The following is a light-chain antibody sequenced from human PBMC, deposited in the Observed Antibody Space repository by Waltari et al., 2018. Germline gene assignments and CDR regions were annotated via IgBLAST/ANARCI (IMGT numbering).Light chain of an antibody. V-gene: IGLV1-44*01. Sequence: QSVLTQPPSASGTPGQRVTISCAGGSSNIGSNTVNWYQHLPGPAPNLLIYNDNHRPSGVPDRFSGSKSGTSASLAISGLQSEDEVDYYCAAWDDSLNGQVFGGGTKLTVL. CDR3: AAWDDSLNGQV. J-gene: IGLJ3*02. CDR2: NDN. CDR1: SSNIGSNT.